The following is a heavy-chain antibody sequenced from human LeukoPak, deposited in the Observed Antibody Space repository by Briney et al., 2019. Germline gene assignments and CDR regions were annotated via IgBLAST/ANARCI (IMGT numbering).Heavy chain of an antibody. CDR2: INPNSGGT. D-gene: IGHD4-4*01. J-gene: IGHJ6*02. Sequence: ASVKVSCKASGYTFTGYYMHWVRQAPGQGLEWMGWINPNSGGTNYEQKFQGRVTMTRDTSISTAYMELSRLRSEDTDVYYCARDPVTTHYYYYYGMDVWGQGTTVTVSS. CDR1: GYTFTGYY. V-gene: IGHV1-2*02. CDR3: ARDPVTTHYYYYYGMDV.